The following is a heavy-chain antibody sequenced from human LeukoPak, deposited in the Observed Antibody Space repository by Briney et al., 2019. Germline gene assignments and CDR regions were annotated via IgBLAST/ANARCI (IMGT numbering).Heavy chain of an antibody. CDR1: GFPFSSYA. Sequence: PGGSLRLSCSASGFPFSSYAMHWVRQAPGKGLQYASAISSYGDSAYYADSVKGRFTISRDNSENMVYLQMSSLRAEDTAVYYCVEELGYHFDYWGQATLVTVSS. CDR2: ISSYGDSA. J-gene: IGHJ4*02. CDR3: VEELGYHFDY. V-gene: IGHV3-64D*06. D-gene: IGHD3-16*01.